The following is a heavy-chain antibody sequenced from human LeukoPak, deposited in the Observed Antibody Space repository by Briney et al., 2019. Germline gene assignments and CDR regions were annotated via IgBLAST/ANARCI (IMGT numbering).Heavy chain of an antibody. J-gene: IGHJ4*02. V-gene: IGHV3-66*02. D-gene: IGHD6-19*01. CDR1: GFTVSSNY. CDR3: ARDRSSGSRVEFFFDY. CDR2: IYSGGST. Sequence: GGSLRLSCAASGFTVSSNYMSWVRQAPGKGLEWVSVIYSGGSTYYADSVKGRFTIFRDNSKNTLYLQMNSLRAEDTAVYYCARDRSSGSRVEFFFDYWGQGTLVTVSS.